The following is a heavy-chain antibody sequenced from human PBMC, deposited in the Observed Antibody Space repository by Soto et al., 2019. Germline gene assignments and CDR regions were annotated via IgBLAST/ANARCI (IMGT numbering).Heavy chain of an antibody. V-gene: IGHV3-30*18. D-gene: IGHD2-2*01. J-gene: IGHJ3*01. CDR1: GFIFSNYA. Sequence: QVQLVESGGGVVQPGKSVRLSCAASGFIFSNYAMHWVRQAPGKGLEWVADISHDGRNKYHADSVGGRFTISRDNSKKTLYLQMDSLSADDTALYYCAKLPDTILGLSVAHDAFAFWGQGTTVTVSS. CDR2: ISHDGRNK. CDR3: AKLPDTILGLSVAHDAFAF.